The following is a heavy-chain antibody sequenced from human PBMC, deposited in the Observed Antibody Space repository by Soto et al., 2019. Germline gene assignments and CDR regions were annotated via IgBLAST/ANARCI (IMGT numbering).Heavy chain of an antibody. V-gene: IGHV3-23*01. J-gene: IGHJ6*02. CDR2: ISGSGGST. CDR3: AKDRARGVTLYYYYGMDV. D-gene: IGHD3-10*01. Sequence: PGGSLRLSCAASGFTFSSYAMSWVRQAPGKGLEWVSAISGSGGSTYYADSVKGRFTISRDNSKNTLYLQMNSLRAEDTAVYYCAKDRARGVTLYYYYGMDVWGQGTTVTVSS. CDR1: GFTFSSYA.